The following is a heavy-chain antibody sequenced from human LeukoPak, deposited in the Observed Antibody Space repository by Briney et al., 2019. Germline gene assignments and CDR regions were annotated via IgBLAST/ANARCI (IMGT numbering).Heavy chain of an antibody. V-gene: IGHV4-61*02. D-gene: IGHD3-3*02. CDR2: IYTSGST. CDR3: ARMIYSINGMDV. J-gene: IGHJ6*02. Sequence: SETLSLTCTVSGGSISSSSYYWSWIRQPAGKGLEWIGRIYTSGSTNYNPSLKSRVTISVDTSKNQFSLKLSSVTAADTAVYYCARMIYSINGMDVWGQGTTVTVSS. CDR1: GGSISSSSYY.